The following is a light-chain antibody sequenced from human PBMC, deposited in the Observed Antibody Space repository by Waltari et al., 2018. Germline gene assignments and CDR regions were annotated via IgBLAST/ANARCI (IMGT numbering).Light chain of an antibody. Sequence: SYVLTQPPSVSPAPGQTATITCRGDNLGTKGVHWYQQKPGQAPVLVVYDDSDRPSGIPERLSGANTGNAATLTSSRVEAGDEADYYRQVWDKSSDRGVFGTGTKVTVL. J-gene: IGLJ1*01. CDR1: NLGTKG. CDR2: DDS. CDR3: QVWDKSSDRGV. V-gene: IGLV3-21*02.